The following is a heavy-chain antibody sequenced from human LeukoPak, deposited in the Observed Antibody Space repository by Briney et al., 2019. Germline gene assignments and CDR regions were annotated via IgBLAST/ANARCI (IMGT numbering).Heavy chain of an antibody. J-gene: IGHJ5*02. CDR3: AKDGGRGSCLVNWFDP. CDR1: GGSISSYY. D-gene: IGHD1-26*01. V-gene: IGHV4-4*07. CDR2: IYTSGST. Sequence: SETLSLTCTVSGGSISSYYWSWIRQPAGKGLEWIGRIYTSGSTNYNPSLKSRVTMSVDTSKNQFSLKLSSVTAADTAVYYCAKDGGRGSCLVNWFDPWGQGTLVTVSS.